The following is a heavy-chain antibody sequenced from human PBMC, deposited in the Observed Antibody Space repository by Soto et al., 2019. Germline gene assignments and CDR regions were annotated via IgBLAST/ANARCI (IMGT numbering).Heavy chain of an antibody. CDR1: GGSFSGYS. CDR2: INYIGTI. Sequence: SETLSLTCAVSGGSFSGYSWTWIRQAPGKGLDLIGEINYIGTINYNPSLKSRVTMSVDTSKNQFSLTLSSVTAADTAAYYCARGGISHWAYFYYMDVWDRGTTVTVSS. V-gene: IGHV4-34*01. J-gene: IGHJ6*03. D-gene: IGHD2-21*01. CDR3: ARGGISHWAYFYYMDV.